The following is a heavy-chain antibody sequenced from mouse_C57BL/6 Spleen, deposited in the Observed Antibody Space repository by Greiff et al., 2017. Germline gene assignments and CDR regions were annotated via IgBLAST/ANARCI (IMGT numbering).Heavy chain of an antibody. CDR1: GYAFTNYL. CDR2: INPGSGGT. Sequence: QVQLQQSGAELVRPGTSVKVSCKASGYAFTNYLIEWVKQRPGQGLEWIGVINPGSGGTNYNEKFKGKATLTADESSSTAYMQLSSLTSEDSAVYFCARRGILYAMDYWGQGTSVTVSS. V-gene: IGHV1-54*01. CDR3: ARRGILYAMDY. J-gene: IGHJ4*01.